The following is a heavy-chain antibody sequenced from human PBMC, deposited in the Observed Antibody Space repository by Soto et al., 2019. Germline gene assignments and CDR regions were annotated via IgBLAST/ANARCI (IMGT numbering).Heavy chain of an antibody. CDR1: GFTVSSNY. CDR2: IYSGGST. Sequence: TGGSLRLSCAASGFTVSSNYMSWVRQAPGKGLEWVSVIYSGGSTYYADSVKGRFTISRDNSKNTLYLQMNSLRAEDTAVYYCARPFPDPTAGYYYYGMDVWGQGTTVTVSS. D-gene: IGHD6-19*01. CDR3: ARPFPDPTAGYYYYGMDV. V-gene: IGHV3-53*01. J-gene: IGHJ6*02.